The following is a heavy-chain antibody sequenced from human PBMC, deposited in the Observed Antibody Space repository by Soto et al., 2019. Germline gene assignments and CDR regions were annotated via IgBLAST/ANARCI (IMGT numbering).Heavy chain of an antibody. J-gene: IGHJ4*02. CDR2: IYYSGST. Sequence: QVQLQESGPGLVKPSQTLSLTCTVSGGSISSGGYYWSWIRQHPGKGLEWIGYIYYSGSTYYNPSLKSRVTISVDTSKNQFSLKLSSVTAADTAVYYCARERWAHYGDYGNFDYWGQGTLVTVSS. V-gene: IGHV4-31*03. D-gene: IGHD4-17*01. CDR3: ARERWAHYGDYGNFDY. CDR1: GGSISSGGYY.